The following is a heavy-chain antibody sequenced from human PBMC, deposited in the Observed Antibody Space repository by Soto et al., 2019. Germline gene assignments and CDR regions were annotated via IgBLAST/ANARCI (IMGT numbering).Heavy chain of an antibody. CDR3: AKDLGHGGRGAFDI. J-gene: IGHJ3*02. D-gene: IGHD7-27*01. Sequence: QVQLVESGGGVVQPGRSLRLSCAASGFTFSSYGMHWVRQAPGKGLEWVALISYDGSNKYYADSVKGRFTISRDNSKNTLYLPMNSLSTEDTAVYYCAKDLGHGGRGAFDIWGQGTMVTVSS. CDR2: ISYDGSNK. V-gene: IGHV3-30*18. CDR1: GFTFSSYG.